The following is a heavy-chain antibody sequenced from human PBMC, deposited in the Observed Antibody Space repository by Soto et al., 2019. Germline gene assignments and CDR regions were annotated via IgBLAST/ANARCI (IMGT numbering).Heavy chain of an antibody. Sequence: GGSLRLSCAASGFTFSSYSMNWVRQAPGKGLEWVSSISSSSSYIYYADSVKGRFTISRDNAKNSLYLQMNNLRAEDTAVYYCARARSAAGTPAYYGMDVWGQGTTVTVSS. V-gene: IGHV3-21*01. CDR3: ARARSAAGTPAYYGMDV. D-gene: IGHD6-13*01. CDR2: ISSSSSYI. CDR1: GFTFSSYS. J-gene: IGHJ6*02.